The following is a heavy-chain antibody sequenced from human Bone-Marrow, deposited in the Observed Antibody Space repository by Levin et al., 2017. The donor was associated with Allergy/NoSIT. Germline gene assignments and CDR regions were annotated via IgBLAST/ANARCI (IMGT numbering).Heavy chain of an antibody. CDR1: GDSISSSGYD. CDR2: IHYSGNT. V-gene: IGHV4-39*01. D-gene: IGHD2-21*01. CDR3: ASVHKITWGQYHYYYFKDV. J-gene: IGHJ6*03. Sequence: SETLSLTCTVSGDSISSSGYDWGWIRQPPGKGLEWIGNIHYSGNTYYNPSLKSRVTMSLDTSNNQFSLRLRSVTAADTAVYFCASVHKITWGQYHYYYFKDVWGKGTTVTVSS.